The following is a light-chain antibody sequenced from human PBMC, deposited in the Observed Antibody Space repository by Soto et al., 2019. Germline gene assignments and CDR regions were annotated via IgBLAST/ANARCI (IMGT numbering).Light chain of an antibody. J-gene: IGKJ1*01. Sequence: DIQMTQSPSTMSASVGDRVTITCRVSQSIDSWLAWYQQKPGKAPKFLMYKASNLESGVPLRFSGSGSETEFTLTISSLQPDDFAIYYCQHYKSYPWTFGQGTKVELK. CDR2: KAS. CDR1: QSIDSW. CDR3: QHYKSYPWT. V-gene: IGKV1-5*03.